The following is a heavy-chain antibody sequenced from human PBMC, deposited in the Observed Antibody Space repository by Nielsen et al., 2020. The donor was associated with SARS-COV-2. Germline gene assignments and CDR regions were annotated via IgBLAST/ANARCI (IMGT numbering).Heavy chain of an antibody. V-gene: IGHV4-4*02. J-gene: IGHJ4*02. CDR2: IYHSGST. Sequence: SETLSLTCDVSGGSISSSNWWSWVRQPPGKGLEWIGEIYHSGSTNYNPSLKSRVTISVDKSKNQFSLKLSSVTAADTAVYYCARSSYYYDSSGYGNDYWGQGTLVTVSS. CDR1: GGSISSSNW. CDR3: ARSSYYYDSSGYGNDY. D-gene: IGHD3-22*01.